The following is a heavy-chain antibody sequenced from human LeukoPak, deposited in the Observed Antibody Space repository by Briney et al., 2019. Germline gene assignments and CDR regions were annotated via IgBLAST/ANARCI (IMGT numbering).Heavy chain of an antibody. J-gene: IGHJ4*02. CDR2: INHSGST. D-gene: IGHD2-2*01. CDR1: GGSFSGYY. Sequence: SETLSLTCAVYGGSFSGYYWSWIHQPPGKGLEWIGEINHSGSTNYNPSLKSRVTISVDTSKNQFSLKLSSVTAADTAVYYCARVHCSSTSCYRPRGYFDYWGQGTLVTVSS. V-gene: IGHV4-34*01. CDR3: ARVHCSSTSCYRPRGYFDY.